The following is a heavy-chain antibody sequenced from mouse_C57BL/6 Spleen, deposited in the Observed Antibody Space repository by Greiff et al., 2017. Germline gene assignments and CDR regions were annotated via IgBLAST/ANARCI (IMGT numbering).Heavy chain of an antibody. V-gene: IGHV1-61*01. J-gene: IGHJ1*03. CDR2: IYPSDSET. D-gene: IGHD3-1*01. Sequence: QVQLQQPGAELVRPGSSVKLSCKASGYTFTSYWMDWVKQRPGQGLEWIGNIYPSDSETHYNQKFKDKATLTVDKSSSTAYMHLSSLTSEDSAVYYCARGGAYWYFDVWGTGTTVTVSS. CDR3: ARGGAYWYFDV. CDR1: GYTFTSYW.